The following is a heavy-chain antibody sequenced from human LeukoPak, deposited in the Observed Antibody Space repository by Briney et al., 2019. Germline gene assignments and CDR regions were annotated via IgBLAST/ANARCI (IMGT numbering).Heavy chain of an antibody. Sequence: GGSLRLSCAASGFTFSSYWMSWVRQAPGKGLEWVANIKQDGSEKYYVDSVKGRFTISRDNAKNSLYLQMNSLRAEDTAVYYCAKDPTDFDSSGQTYFDYWGQGTLVTVSS. V-gene: IGHV3-7*03. D-gene: IGHD3-22*01. CDR3: AKDPTDFDSSGQTYFDY. CDR1: GFTFSSYW. CDR2: IKQDGSEK. J-gene: IGHJ4*02.